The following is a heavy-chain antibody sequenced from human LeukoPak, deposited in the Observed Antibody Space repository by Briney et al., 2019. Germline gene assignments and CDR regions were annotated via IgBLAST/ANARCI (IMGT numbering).Heavy chain of an antibody. D-gene: IGHD3-22*01. CDR2: ISGSGGST. CDR3: AKDRMYYYDSSGYLGWYFDY. V-gene: IGHV3-23*01. J-gene: IGHJ4*02. Sequence: PGGSLRLSCAASGFTFSSYGMSWVRQAPGKGLEWVSAISGSGGSTYYADSVKGRFTISRDNSKNTLYLQMNSLRAEDTAVYYCAKDRMYYYDSSGYLGWYFDYWGQGTLVTVSS. CDR1: GFTFSSYG.